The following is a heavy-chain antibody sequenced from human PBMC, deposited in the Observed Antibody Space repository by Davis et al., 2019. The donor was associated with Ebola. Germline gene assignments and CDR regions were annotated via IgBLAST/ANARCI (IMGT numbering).Heavy chain of an antibody. Sequence: GESLKISCKGSGYSFTTYWIGWVRQLPGKGLEWMGIIYPGDSDTRYSPSFQGQVTISADKSISTAYLQWSSLKASDTAMYYCARQILTGAFTPYYCGMDVWGQGTTVTVSS. J-gene: IGHJ6*02. CDR1: GYSFTTYW. V-gene: IGHV5-51*01. CDR2: IYPGDSDT. D-gene: IGHD3-9*01. CDR3: ARQILTGAFTPYYCGMDV.